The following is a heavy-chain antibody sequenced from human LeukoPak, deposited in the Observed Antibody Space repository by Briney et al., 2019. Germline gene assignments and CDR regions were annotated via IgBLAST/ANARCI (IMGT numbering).Heavy chain of an antibody. J-gene: IGHJ4*02. CDR1: GFTFSDYS. Sequence: GGSLSLSCTASGFTFSDYSMNWVRQAPGKGLEWVANIKQDGSEKYYVDSVKGRFTISRDNAKNSLYLQMNSLRAEDTAVYYCARANVLRFLEWLLYGDSFDYWGQGTLVTVSS. CDR2: IKQDGSEK. D-gene: IGHD3-3*01. CDR3: ARANVLRFLEWLLYGDSFDY. V-gene: IGHV3-7*04.